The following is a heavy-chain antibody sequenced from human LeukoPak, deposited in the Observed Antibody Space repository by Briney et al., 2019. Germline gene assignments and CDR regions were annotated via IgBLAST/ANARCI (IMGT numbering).Heavy chain of an antibody. V-gene: IGHV3-21*01. CDR2: ITSGSTYI. CDR3: AREPGTSGSGDFDY. D-gene: IGHD6-19*01. Sequence: AGGSLRLSCAASGFTFSSYSMNWVRQVPWKGLEWVSSITSGSTYIYYADSVKGRFTISRDNAKNSLYLQMNSLRAEDTAVYYCAREPGTSGSGDFDYWGQGTLVTVSS. J-gene: IGHJ4*02. CDR1: GFTFSSYS.